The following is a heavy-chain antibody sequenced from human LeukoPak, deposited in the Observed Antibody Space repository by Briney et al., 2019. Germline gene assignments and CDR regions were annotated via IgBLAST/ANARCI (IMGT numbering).Heavy chain of an antibody. J-gene: IGHJ6*03. Sequence: GSLRLSCAASGFTFSDYYMSWIRQAPGKGLEWVSYISSSGSTIYYADSVKGRFTISRDNAKNSLYLQMNSLRAEDTAVYHCARETTTVTSYYYYYMDVWGKGTTVTVSS. V-gene: IGHV3-11*04. CDR1: GFTFSDYY. D-gene: IGHD4-17*01. CDR3: ARETTTVTSYYYYYMDV. CDR2: ISSSGSTI.